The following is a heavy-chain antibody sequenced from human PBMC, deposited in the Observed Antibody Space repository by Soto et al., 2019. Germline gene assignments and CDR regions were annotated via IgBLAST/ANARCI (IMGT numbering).Heavy chain of an antibody. CDR1: GGSFSGYY. D-gene: IGHD4-17*01. V-gene: IGHV4-34*01. Sequence: QVQLQQWGAGLLKPSETLSLTCAVYGGSFSGYYWSWIRQPPGKGLEWIGEINHSGSTNYNPSLKGRVPISVDTSKNQFSLKLSSVTAADTAVYYCARDGYGDHVWSFRRERYVLGYYFDYWGQGTLVTVSS. CDR2: INHSGST. CDR3: ARDGYGDHVWSFRRERYVLGYYFDY. J-gene: IGHJ4*02.